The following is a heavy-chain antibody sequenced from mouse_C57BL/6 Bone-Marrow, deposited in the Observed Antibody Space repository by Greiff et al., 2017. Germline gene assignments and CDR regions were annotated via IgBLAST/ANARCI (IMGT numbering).Heavy chain of an antibody. CDR3: AREVGNWAFDY. CDR2: IDPSDSYT. CDR1: GYTFTSYW. J-gene: IGHJ2*01. D-gene: IGHD4-1*02. V-gene: IGHV1-69*01. Sequence: QVQLQQPGAELVMPGASVKLSCKASGYTFTSYWMHWVKQRPGQGLEWIGEIDPSDSYTNYNQKFKGTSTLTADKSSSTAYMQLSSLTSEDSAVYYCAREVGNWAFDYWGQGTTLTVSS.